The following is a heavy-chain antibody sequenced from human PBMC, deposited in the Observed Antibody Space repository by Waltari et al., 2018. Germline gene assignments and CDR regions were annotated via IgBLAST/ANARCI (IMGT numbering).Heavy chain of an antibody. Sequence: EGQLVESGGGLVQPGRSLRLSCKGSGFTFSDYDLSWVRQAPGKGLAWVAFIRSKPCGETTEYAASGRGRFTISREDSENFAYLEKNSLKSEDTALYYCTSGRWLATFDDWGQGALVTVSS. D-gene: IGHD6-19*01. CDR2: IRSKPCGETT. CDR3: TSGRWLATFDD. J-gene: IGHJ4*02. V-gene: IGHV3-49*04. CDR1: GFTFSDYD.